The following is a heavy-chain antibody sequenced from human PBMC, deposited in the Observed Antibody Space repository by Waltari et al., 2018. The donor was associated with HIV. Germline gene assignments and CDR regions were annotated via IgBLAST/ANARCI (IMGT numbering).Heavy chain of an antibody. CDR2: IRYSGSTI. Sequence: EEQLVESGGGLVQPGGSLRRSCAASGFTFSSYSMNWVRQAPGKGLEWVSYIRYSGSTIYYADSVKGRFTISRDNAKNSLYLQMNSLRAEDTAVYYCARDGGTWGQGTLITVSS. V-gene: IGHV3-48*01. CDR3: ARDGGT. D-gene: IGHD3-16*01. J-gene: IGHJ5*02. CDR1: GFTFSSYS.